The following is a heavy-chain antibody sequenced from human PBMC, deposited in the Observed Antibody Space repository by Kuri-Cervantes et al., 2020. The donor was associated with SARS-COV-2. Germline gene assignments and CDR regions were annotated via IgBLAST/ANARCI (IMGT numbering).Heavy chain of an antibody. J-gene: IGHJ4*02. V-gene: IGHV3-23*01. CDR1: RFTFNKYD. D-gene: IGHD5-24*01. CDR2: ISTSGGDT. CDR3: ASVSTIGVSLD. Sequence: GESLKISCAASRFTFNKYDLIWVRQAPGKGLEWVSSISTSGGDTNYTDSLKGRFTISRDNSKNTLYLQMNSLRAKDTAVYYCASVSTIGVSLDWGQGTLVTVSS.